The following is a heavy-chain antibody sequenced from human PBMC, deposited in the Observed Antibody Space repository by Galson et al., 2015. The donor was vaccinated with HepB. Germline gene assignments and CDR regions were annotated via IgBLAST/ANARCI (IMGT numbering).Heavy chain of an antibody. Sequence: SVKVSCKASGGTFSSYAISWVRQAPGQGLEWMGGIIPIFGTANYAQKFQGRVTITADESTSTAYMELSSLRSEDTAVYYCARGPSYYDSSGYTLFPFDYWGQGTLVTVSS. J-gene: IGHJ4*02. D-gene: IGHD3-22*01. CDR2: IIPIFGTA. V-gene: IGHV1-69*13. CDR3: ARGPSYYDSSGYTLFPFDY. CDR1: GGTFSSYA.